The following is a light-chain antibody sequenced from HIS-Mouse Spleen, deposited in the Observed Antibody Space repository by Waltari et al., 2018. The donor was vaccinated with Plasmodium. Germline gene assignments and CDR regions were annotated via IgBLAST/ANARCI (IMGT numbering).Light chain of an antibody. V-gene: IGKV1-9*01. CDR3: QQLNSYPIFT. CDR1: QAISSY. Sequence: DIQLTQSPSFLSASVGDRVTIPCRASQAISSYLAWYQQKPGKAPKLLIYAASTLQSGVPSRFSGSGSGTEFTLTISSLQPEDFATYYCQQLNSYPIFTFGPGTKVDIK. CDR2: AAS. J-gene: IGKJ3*01.